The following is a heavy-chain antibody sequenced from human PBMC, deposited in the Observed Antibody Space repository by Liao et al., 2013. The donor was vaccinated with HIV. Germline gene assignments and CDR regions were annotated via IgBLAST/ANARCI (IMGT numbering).Heavy chain of an antibody. CDR1: GGSFSSYS. Sequence: QVQLQESGPGLVKPSETLSLTCAVYGGSFSSYSWSWIRQTPGKGLEWIGEINDRGSSNYNPSLKSRVSMSVDTSKSQISLRLTSVTAADRAIYYCARGPMKADFLATTRVPFDSWGQGTVVSVSS. V-gene: IGHV4-34*10. J-gene: IGHJ4*02. D-gene: IGHD5-12*01. CDR2: INDRGSS. CDR3: ARGPMKADFLATTRVPFDS.